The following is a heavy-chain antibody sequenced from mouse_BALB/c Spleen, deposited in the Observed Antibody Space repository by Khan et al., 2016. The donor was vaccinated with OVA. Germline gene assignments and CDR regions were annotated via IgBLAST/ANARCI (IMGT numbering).Heavy chain of an antibody. D-gene: IGHD2-14*01. CDR1: DYTFTDYS. Sequence: QIQLVQSGPELKKPGETVKISCKASDYTFTDYSMHWVKQAPGKGLKWMGWINTETGEPKFADDFKGRFAFSLETSASTAYLQINNLKNENSARYCCAKGYVWYFDVWGAGTTVTVSS. CDR3: AKGYVWYFDV. V-gene: IGHV9-2-1*01. J-gene: IGHJ1*01. CDR2: INTETGEP.